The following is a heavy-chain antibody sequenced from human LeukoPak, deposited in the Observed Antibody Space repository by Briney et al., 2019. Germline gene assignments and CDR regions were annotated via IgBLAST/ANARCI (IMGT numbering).Heavy chain of an antibody. CDR3: ATPVALDY. CDR2: ISYDGSNK. V-gene: IGHV3-30-3*01. Sequence: GGSLRLSCAASGFTFSSYAMHWVRQAPGKGLEWVAVISYDGSNKYYADSVKGRFTISRDNSKNTLYLQMNSLRAEDTAVYYCATPVALDYWGQGTLVTVSS. CDR1: GFTFSSYA. J-gene: IGHJ4*02. D-gene: IGHD6-19*01.